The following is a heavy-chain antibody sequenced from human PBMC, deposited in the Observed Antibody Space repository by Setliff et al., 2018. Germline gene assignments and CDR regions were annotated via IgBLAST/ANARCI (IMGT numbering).Heavy chain of an antibody. D-gene: IGHD6-19*01. CDR2: IYYSGSTS. Sequence: PSETLSLTCTVSGASLNSGTYYWGWIRQHPGKGLEWIGYIYYSGSTSYYNPSLKSRVTISVDTSKNQFSLKLSSVTAADTAVYYCARGRAGHSGHWGQGTLVTVSS. CDR3: ARGRAGHSGH. J-gene: IGHJ4*02. V-gene: IGHV4-31*03. CDR1: GASLNSGTYY.